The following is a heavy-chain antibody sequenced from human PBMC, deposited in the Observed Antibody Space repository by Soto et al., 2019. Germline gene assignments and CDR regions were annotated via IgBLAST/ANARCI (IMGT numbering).Heavy chain of an antibody. J-gene: IGHJ5*02. CDR1: GFTFSSYW. CDR3: GPDDGFILGPVA. Sequence: PRGSLRLSCAVSGFTFSSYWMSWVRQAPGKGLEWVANMNQDGSEKYYVDSVKGRFTISRDNAKNSLYLQMNSLRAEDTAIYYRGPDDGFILGPVAWGQGTLVTVSS. D-gene: IGHD3-16*01. CDR2: MNQDGSEK. V-gene: IGHV3-7*01.